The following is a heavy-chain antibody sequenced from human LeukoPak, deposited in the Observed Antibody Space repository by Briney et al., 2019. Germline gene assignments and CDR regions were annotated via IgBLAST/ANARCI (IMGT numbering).Heavy chain of an antibody. J-gene: IGHJ5*02. CDR3: ASDTVVADGFFHS. CDR2: LFYTGSP. V-gene: IGHV4-38-2*02. D-gene: IGHD6-19*01. CDR1: GHSISSGYY. Sequence: SETLSLTCTVSGHSISSGYYWGWVRQPPGKGLEWIGSLFYTGSPYYNPSLTSRIAMSIDTSKNQFSLKLSSVTAADTAVYFCASDTVVADGFFHSWGQGTLVTVSA.